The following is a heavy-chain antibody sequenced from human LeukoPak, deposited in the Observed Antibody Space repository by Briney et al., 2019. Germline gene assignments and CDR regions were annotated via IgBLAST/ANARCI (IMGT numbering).Heavy chain of an antibody. V-gene: IGHV1-69*13. Sequence: GASVKVSCKASGYTFTSYGISWVRQAPGQGLEWMGGIIPIFGTANYAQKFQGRVTITADESTSTAYMELSSLRSEDTAVYYCARDGSGYSYGADAFDIWGRGTMVTVSS. CDR2: IIPIFGTA. CDR1: GYTFTSYG. D-gene: IGHD5-18*01. J-gene: IGHJ3*02. CDR3: ARDGSGYSYGADAFDI.